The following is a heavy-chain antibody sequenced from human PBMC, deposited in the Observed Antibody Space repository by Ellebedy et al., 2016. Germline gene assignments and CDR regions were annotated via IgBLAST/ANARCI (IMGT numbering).Heavy chain of an antibody. D-gene: IGHD3-22*01. CDR1: GDSISSKNSY. J-gene: IGHJ4*02. CDR2: LSYSGST. CDR3: ARLTYYYDRSGYYLFDY. V-gene: IGHV4-39*01. Sequence: SETLSLTCTVSGDSISSKNSYWGWIRQPPGTGLEWIGSLSYSGSTYYNPSLTSRVTISADTSKNQFSLQLSSVTAADTAVYYCARLTYYYDRSGYYLFDYWGQGTLVTVSS.